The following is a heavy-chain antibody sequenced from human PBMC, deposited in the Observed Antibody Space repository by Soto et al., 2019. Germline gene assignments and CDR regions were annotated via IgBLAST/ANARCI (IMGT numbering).Heavy chain of an antibody. Sequence: VASVNVTWASRVYTVTIYYIHWVRQAPGQGLEWMGIINPSGGSTSYAQKFQGRVTMTRDTSTSTVYMELSSLRSEDTAVYYSARARWGYYGAFDIWGQGTMVTGSS. CDR3: ARARWGYYGAFDI. CDR1: VYTVTIYY. J-gene: IGHJ3*02. CDR2: INPSGGST. V-gene: IGHV1-46*01. D-gene: IGHD3-22*01.